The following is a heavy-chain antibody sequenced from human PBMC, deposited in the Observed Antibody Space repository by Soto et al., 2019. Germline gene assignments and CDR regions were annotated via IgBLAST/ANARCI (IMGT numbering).Heavy chain of an antibody. V-gene: IGHV1-69*02. Sequence: ASVKVSCKASGGTFSSYTISWVRQAPGQGLEWMGRIIPILGIANYAQKFQGRVTITADKSTSTAYMELSSLRSEDTAVYYCATYGSGSLYFDYWGQGTLVTVSS. CDR2: IIPILGIA. D-gene: IGHD3-10*01. J-gene: IGHJ4*02. CDR1: GGTFSSYT. CDR3: ATYGSGSLYFDY.